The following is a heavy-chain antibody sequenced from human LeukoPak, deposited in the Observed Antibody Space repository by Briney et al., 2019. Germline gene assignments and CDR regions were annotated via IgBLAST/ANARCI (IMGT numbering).Heavy chain of an antibody. J-gene: IGHJ6*02. CDR2: IIPIFGTA. V-gene: IGHV1-69*13. Sequence: SVKVSCKASGGTFSSYAISWVRQAPGQGLEWMGGIIPIFGTANYAQKFQGRVTITADESTSTAYMELSSLRSEDTAVYYCAREVVVVVAATYYYYYGMDVWGQGTTVTVSS. CDR1: GGTFSSYA. D-gene: IGHD2-15*01. CDR3: AREVVVVVAATYYYYYGMDV.